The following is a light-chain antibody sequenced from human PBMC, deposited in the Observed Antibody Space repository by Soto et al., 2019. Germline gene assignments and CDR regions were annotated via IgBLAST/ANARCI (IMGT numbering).Light chain of an antibody. J-gene: IGLJ3*02. CDR2: EVS. CDR3: TSYTRSSTRV. Sequence: QSALTQPASVSGSPGQSITISCTGTSSDVGGYNYVSWYQQHPGKVPRLMIYEVSKRPSGVSNRFSGSKSGNTASLTISGLQAEDEADYYCTSYTRSSTRVFGGGTKVNVL. CDR1: SSDVGGYNY. V-gene: IGLV2-14*01.